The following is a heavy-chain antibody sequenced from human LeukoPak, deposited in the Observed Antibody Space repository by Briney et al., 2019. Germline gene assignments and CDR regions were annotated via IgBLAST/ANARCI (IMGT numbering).Heavy chain of an antibody. D-gene: IGHD1-26*01. CDR3: AKVRWELLLSY. Sequence: PGGSLRLSCAASGFTFSSYGMHWVRQAPGKGLEWVAVISYDGSNKYYADSVKGRFTISRDNSKNTLYLQMNSLRAEDTAVYYCAKVRWELLLSYWGQGTLVTVSS. V-gene: IGHV3-30*18. J-gene: IGHJ4*02. CDR1: GFTFSSYG. CDR2: ISYDGSNK.